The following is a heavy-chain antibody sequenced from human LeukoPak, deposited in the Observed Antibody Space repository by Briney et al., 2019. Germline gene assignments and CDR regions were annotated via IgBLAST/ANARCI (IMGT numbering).Heavy chain of an antibody. CDR3: ARADSSGYYLTYYYYYMDV. D-gene: IGHD3-22*01. Sequence: GGSVTLSCAASGFTFSSYSMNWVRQAPGKGLEWVSSISNRSSYIYYADSVKGRFTISRDNAKNSLYLQMNSLRAEDTAVYYCARADSSGYYLTYYYYYMDVWGKGTTVTVSS. CDR2: ISNRSSYI. V-gene: IGHV3-21*01. J-gene: IGHJ6*03. CDR1: GFTFSSYS.